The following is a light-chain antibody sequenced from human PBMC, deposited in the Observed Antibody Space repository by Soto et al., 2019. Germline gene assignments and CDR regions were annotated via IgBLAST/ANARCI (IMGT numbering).Light chain of an antibody. CDR1: SGSVSTSYY. CDR2: STN. V-gene: IGLV8-61*01. Sequence: QTVVTQEPSFSVSPGRTVTLTCGLSSGSVSTSYYPSWYQQTPGQAPRTLMYSTNPRPSGVPDRFSGSILGNKAALTITGAQADDESDYYCVLYMGSGISLFGGGTKVTVL. CDR3: VLYMGSGISL. J-gene: IGLJ2*01.